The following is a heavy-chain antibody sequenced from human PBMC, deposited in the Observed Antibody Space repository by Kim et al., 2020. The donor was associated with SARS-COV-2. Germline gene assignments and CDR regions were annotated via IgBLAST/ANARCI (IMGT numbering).Heavy chain of an antibody. J-gene: IGHJ2*01. Sequence: SETLSLTCRVSGGSLSSGCYAWSWIRQAPGKGPEWIGYIYYSGTSHHNPALSRRVTLSIERSKNQITLQLRSVTAADTAVYFCARGGASTVTSFWYFDLWGRGTLVSVSS. CDR2: IYYSGTS. CDR3: ARGGASTVTSFWYFDL. CDR1: GGSLSSGCYA. D-gene: IGHD4-17*01. V-gene: IGHV4-30-2*01.